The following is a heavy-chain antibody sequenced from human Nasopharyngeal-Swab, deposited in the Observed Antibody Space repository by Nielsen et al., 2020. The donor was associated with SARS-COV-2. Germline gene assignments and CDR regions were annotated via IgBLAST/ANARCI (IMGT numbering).Heavy chain of an antibody. CDR3: ARERTDGYNVSFDPYNWFDP. D-gene: IGHD5-24*01. J-gene: IGHJ5*02. Sequence: WIGQRQCNGLEWIGYIYYSGSTNYNPSLKSRVTISVDTSKNQFSLKLSSVTAADTAVYYCARERTDGYNVSFDPYNWFDPWGQGTLVTVPS. V-gene: IGHV4-59*01. CDR2: IYYSGST.